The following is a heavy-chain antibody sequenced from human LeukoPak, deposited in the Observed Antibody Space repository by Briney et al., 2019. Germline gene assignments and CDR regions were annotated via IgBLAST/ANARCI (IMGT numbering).Heavy chain of an antibody. V-gene: IGHV3-48*03. J-gene: IGHJ4*02. D-gene: IGHD3-9*01. Sequence: GGSLRLSCAASGFTFSSYEMNWVRQAPGKGLEWVSYISSSGSTVYYADSVKGRFTISRDNAKNSLYLQMSSLRAEDTAVYYCARETGSYDYWGQGTLVTVSS. CDR2: ISSSGSTV. CDR3: ARETGSYDY. CDR1: GFTFSSYE.